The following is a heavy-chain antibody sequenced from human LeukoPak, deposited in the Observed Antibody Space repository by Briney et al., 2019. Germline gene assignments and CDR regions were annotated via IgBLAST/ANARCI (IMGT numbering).Heavy chain of an antibody. J-gene: IGHJ3*02. CDR1: VYTFTGYY. D-gene: IGHD3-3*02. CDR2: INPNSGGT. Sequence: ASVKVSCKASVYTFTGYYMHCVRHAPGQGLEWMGWINPNSGGTNYAQKFQGRVTMTRDTSISTAYMEMSRLRSDDTAVYYCARDSPSSPFSRDDAFEIWGQGTMVTVSS. CDR3: ARDSPSSPFSRDDAFEI. V-gene: IGHV1-2*02.